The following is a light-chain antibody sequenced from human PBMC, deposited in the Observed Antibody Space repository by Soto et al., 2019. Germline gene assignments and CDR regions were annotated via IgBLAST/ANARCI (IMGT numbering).Light chain of an antibody. CDR2: WAS. CDR3: QQYYTFPPT. Sequence: DIVMTQSPDSLAVSLGERATINCRSSQSLLYTSNNKNYLAWYQQKPGQPPKLLIYWASTREYGVPDRFSGSGSGTDFTLTISNLLAEDVAVYSCQQYYTFPPTFGQGTRLEIK. CDR1: QSLLYTSNNKNY. V-gene: IGKV4-1*01. J-gene: IGKJ2*01.